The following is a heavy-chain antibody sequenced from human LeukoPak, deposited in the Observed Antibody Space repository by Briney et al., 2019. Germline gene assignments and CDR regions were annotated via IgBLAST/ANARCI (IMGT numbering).Heavy chain of an antibody. V-gene: IGHV4-30-4*08. D-gene: IGHD3-10*01. CDR1: GGSISSGDYY. J-gene: IGHJ6*03. CDR2: IYYSGST. CDR3: ARGNKYYYGSGRISFMGV. Sequence: PSQTLSLTCTVSGGSISSGDYYWSWIRQPPGKGLEWIGYIYYSGSTYYNPSLKSRVTISVDTSKNQFSLKLSSVTAADTAVYYCARGNKYYYGSGRISFMGVWGKGTTVTVSS.